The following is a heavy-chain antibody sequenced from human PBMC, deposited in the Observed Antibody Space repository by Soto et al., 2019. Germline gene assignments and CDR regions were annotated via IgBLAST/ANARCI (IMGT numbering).Heavy chain of an antibody. D-gene: IGHD3-22*01. J-gene: IGHJ4*02. Sequence: GGSLRLSCTASGFTFGDYAMSWVRQAPGKGLEWVGFIRSKAYGGTTEYAASVKGRFTISRDDSKSIAYLQMNSLKTEDTAVYYCTRAPNDSSGYYFDYWGQGTLVTVSS. V-gene: IGHV3-49*04. CDR2: IRSKAYGGTT. CDR3: TRAPNDSSGYYFDY. CDR1: GFTFGDYA.